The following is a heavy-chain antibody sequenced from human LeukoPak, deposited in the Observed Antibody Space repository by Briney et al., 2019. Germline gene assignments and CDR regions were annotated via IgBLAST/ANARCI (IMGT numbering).Heavy chain of an antibody. J-gene: IGHJ4*02. Sequence: ASVKVSCKASGYTFTSYGISWVRQAPGQGLEWMGWISAYKGNTNYAQKLQGRVTMTTDTSTSTAYMELRSLRSDDTAVYYCARALAVAGTLGGPDYWGQGTLVTVSS. D-gene: IGHD6-19*01. CDR2: ISAYKGNT. CDR1: GYTFTSYG. V-gene: IGHV1-18*01. CDR3: ARALAVAGTLGGPDY.